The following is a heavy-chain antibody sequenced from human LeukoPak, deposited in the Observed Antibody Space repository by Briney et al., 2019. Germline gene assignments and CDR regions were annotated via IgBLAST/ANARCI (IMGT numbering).Heavy chain of an antibody. J-gene: IGHJ4*02. V-gene: IGHV4-31*03. CDR3: VRESGSYYGSGSYLLFDY. Sequence: PSETLSLTCTVSGGSIRSGTHYWSWIRQPPGKGLEWIGYIYYSGSTYYNPSLKNRVTMSVDTSKNQFSLELSSVTAADTAVYFCVRESGSYYGSGSYLLFDYWGQGTLVTVSS. CDR1: GGSIRSGTHY. D-gene: IGHD3-10*01. CDR2: IYYSGST.